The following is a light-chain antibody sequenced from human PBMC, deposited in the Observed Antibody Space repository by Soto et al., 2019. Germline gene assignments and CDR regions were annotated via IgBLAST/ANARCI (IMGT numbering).Light chain of an antibody. CDR1: SSNIGADYD. Sequence: QSALTQPPSVSGAPGQRVTISCSGTSSNIGADYDVHWYQQLPGTAPKLLIYGNSNRPSGVPDRFSGSKSGTSASLAITGLQAEDAADYYCQSYDSRLSGSVVFGGGTKLTVL. CDR2: GNS. J-gene: IGLJ2*01. V-gene: IGLV1-40*01. CDR3: QSYDSRLSGSVV.